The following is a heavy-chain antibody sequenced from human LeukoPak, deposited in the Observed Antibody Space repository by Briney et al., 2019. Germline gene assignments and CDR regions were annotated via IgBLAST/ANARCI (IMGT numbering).Heavy chain of an antibody. V-gene: IGHV1-2*02. CDR1: GYTFTGYY. CDR3: ARVSYSGYDFAFDI. Sequence: ASVKVSCKASGYTFTGYYMHWVRQAPGQGLEWMGWINPNSGGTNYAQKFQGRVTMTRDTSISTAYMELSRLRPDDTAVYYWARVSYSGYDFAFDIWGQGTMVTVSS. CDR2: INPNSGGT. J-gene: IGHJ3*02. D-gene: IGHD5-12*01.